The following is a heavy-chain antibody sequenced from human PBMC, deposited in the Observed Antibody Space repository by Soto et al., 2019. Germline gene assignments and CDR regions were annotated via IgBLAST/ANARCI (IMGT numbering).Heavy chain of an antibody. J-gene: IGHJ1*01. CDR1: GGTFSSYT. V-gene: IGHV1-69*02. CDR3: ASQYYYGSGSYSQHVARAEYFQH. CDR2: IIPILGIA. Sequence: GASVNVSCKASGGTFSSYTISWVRQAPGQGLEWMGRIIPILGIANYAQKFQGRVTITADKSTSTAYMELSSLRSEDTAVYYCASQYYYGSGSYSQHVARAEYFQHWGQGTLVTVSS. D-gene: IGHD3-10*01.